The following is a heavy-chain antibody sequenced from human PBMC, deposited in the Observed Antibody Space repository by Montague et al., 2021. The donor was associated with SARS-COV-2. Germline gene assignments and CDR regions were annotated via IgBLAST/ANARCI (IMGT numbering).Heavy chain of an antibody. CDR2: IYYSGST. V-gene: IGHV4-59*01. J-gene: IGHJ4*02. CDR3: ARSRENYNILTGYPYYFDY. CDR1: GGSISRYY. Sequence: SETLSLTCTVSGGSISRYYWNWIRQPPGKGLEWIAYIYYSGSTNYNPSLKSRVTISVDTSKNQFSLKLNSVTAADTAVYYCARSRENYNILTGYPYYFDYWGQGTLVTVSS. D-gene: IGHD3-9*01.